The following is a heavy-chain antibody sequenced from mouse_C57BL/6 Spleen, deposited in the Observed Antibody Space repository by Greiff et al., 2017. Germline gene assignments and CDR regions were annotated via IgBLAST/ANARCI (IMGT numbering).Heavy chain of an antibody. J-gene: IGHJ3*01. CDR3: ARKGLGYDWFAY. D-gene: IGHD2-2*01. V-gene: IGHV1-26*01. Sequence: EVQLQQSGPELVKPGASVKISCKASGYTFTDYYMNWVKQSHGKSLEWIGDINPNNGGTSYTQKCKGKATLTVDKSSSTSYMERRRLTSEDSAVEYCARKGLGYDWFAYWGQGTLVTVSA. CDR1: GYTFTDYY. CDR2: INPNNGGT.